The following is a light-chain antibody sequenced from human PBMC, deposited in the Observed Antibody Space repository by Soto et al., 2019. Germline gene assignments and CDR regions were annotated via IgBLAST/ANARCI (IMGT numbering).Light chain of an antibody. CDR1: QNIDTF. J-gene: IGKJ4*01. Sequence: DIQVTQSPFSLAASVGDRVTVSCRSSQNIDTFLNWYRHKPGKAPELLIFGDSRLHSGVPSRFSGGGSGTEFTLNISSLQPEDFATYYCQQTYTTLALTVGGGTKVDIK. CDR2: GDS. V-gene: IGKV1-39*01. CDR3: QQTYTTLALT.